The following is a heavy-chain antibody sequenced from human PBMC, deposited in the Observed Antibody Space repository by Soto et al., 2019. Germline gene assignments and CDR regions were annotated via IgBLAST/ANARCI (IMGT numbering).Heavy chain of an antibody. J-gene: IGHJ6*02. CDR3: AKDHYYGSGSLYGMDV. CDR2: ISGSGGST. Sequence: GGPLRLSXAASGFTFSSYAMSWVRPAPGKGLEWVSAISGSGGSTYYADSVKGRFTISRDNSKNTLYLQMNSLRAEDTAVYYCAKDHYYGSGSLYGMDVWGQGTTVTVSS. CDR1: GFTFSSYA. D-gene: IGHD3-10*01. V-gene: IGHV3-23*01.